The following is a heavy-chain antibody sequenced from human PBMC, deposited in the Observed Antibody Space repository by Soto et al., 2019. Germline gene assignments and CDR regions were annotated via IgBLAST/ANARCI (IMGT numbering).Heavy chain of an antibody. Sequence: PGGSLRLSCAASGFTFSSYAMHWVRQAPGKGLEWVAVISYDGSNKYYADSVKGRFTISRDNSKNTLYLQMNSLRAEDTAVYYCAESTSGWYNFDYWGQGTLVTVSS. J-gene: IGHJ4*02. V-gene: IGHV3-30*14. D-gene: IGHD6-19*01. CDR2: ISYDGSNK. CDR1: GFTFSSYA. CDR3: AESTSGWYNFDY.